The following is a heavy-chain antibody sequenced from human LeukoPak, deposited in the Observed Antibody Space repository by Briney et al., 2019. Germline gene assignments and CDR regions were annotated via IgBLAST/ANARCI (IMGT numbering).Heavy chain of an antibody. CDR1: GYSFTSCW. Sequence: GESLKISCKGSGYSFTSCWIGWVRQMPGKGLEWMGIIYPGDSDTRYSPSFQGQVTISADKSISTAYLQWSSLKASDTAMYYCARIVVPAAITSGFDYWGQGTLVTVSS. V-gene: IGHV5-51*01. D-gene: IGHD2-2*01. J-gene: IGHJ4*02. CDR2: IYPGDSDT. CDR3: ARIVVPAAITSGFDY.